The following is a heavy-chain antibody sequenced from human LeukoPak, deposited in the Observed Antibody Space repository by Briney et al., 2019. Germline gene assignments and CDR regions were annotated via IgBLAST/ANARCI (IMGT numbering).Heavy chain of an antibody. D-gene: IGHD4-17*01. CDR3: AKDGALTTEHAFDI. J-gene: IGHJ3*02. CDR2: ISGSGIST. CDR1: GFTFSDYG. Sequence: GGSLRLSCAAAGFTFSDYGMNWVRQAPGKGLEWVSGISGSGISTYYADSVKGRFTISRDNSKNTLYLQMNSLRVEDTAVYYCAKDGALTTEHAFDIWGQGTMVTVSS. V-gene: IGHV3-23*01.